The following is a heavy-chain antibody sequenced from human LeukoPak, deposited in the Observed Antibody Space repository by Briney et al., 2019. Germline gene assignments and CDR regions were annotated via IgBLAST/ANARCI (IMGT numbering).Heavy chain of an antibody. CDR3: ARDGVEMATIIPDY. Sequence: GESLKISCKGSGYSFTSYWIGWVRQMPGKGLEWMGIIYPGDSDTRYSPSFQGQVTISADKSISTAYMELSRLRSDDTAVYYCARDGVEMATIIPDYWGQGTLVTVSS. CDR1: GYSFTSYW. D-gene: IGHD5-24*01. V-gene: IGHV5-51*01. J-gene: IGHJ4*02. CDR2: IYPGDSDT.